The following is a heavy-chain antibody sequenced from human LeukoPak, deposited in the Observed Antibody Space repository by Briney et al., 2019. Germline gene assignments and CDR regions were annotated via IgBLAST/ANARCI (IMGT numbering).Heavy chain of an antibody. Sequence: GGSLRLSCAASGFTFSNYWMTWFRQTPGKGLEWVGNIKPDGSEKYYVDSVKGRFTISRDNAKNSLFLQMSSLRVEDTAIYYCARDYVWGSSESDYWGQGALVIVSS. D-gene: IGHD7-27*01. CDR3: ARDYVWGSSESDY. CDR1: GFTFSNYW. CDR2: IKPDGSEK. V-gene: IGHV3-7*01. J-gene: IGHJ4*02.